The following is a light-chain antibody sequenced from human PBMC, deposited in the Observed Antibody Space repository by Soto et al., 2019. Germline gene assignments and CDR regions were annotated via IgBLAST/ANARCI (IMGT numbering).Light chain of an antibody. J-gene: IGLJ2*01. CDR1: VLAKKY. V-gene: IGLV3-27*01. CDR3: YSAADSTHVV. CDR2: KDS. Sequence: SYELTQPSSVSVSPGQTARITCSGDVLAKKYARWFQQKPGQAPVLVIYKDSERPSGIPERFSGSSSGTTVTLTISGAQVENEADYYCYSAADSTHVVFGGGTKLTVL.